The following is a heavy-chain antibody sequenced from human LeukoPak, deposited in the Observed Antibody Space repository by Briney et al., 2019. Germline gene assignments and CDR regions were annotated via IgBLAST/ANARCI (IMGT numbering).Heavy chain of an antibody. CDR3: ASSLRITIFGVAPLVAFDI. CDR2: INPNSGGT. J-gene: IGHJ3*02. V-gene: IGHV1-2*02. CDR1: GYTFTGYY. Sequence: ASVKVSCKASGYTFTGYYMHWVRQAPGQGLEWMGWINPNSGGTNYAQKFQGRLTMTRDTSISTAYMGLSRLRSDDTAVYYCASSLRITIFGVAPLVAFDIWGQGTMVTVSS. D-gene: IGHD3-3*01.